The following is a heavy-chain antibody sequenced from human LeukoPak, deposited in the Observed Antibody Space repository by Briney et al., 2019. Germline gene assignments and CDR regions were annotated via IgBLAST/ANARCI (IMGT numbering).Heavy chain of an antibody. J-gene: IGHJ4*02. Sequence: HPGASLRLSCAASGFTFSRYWMPWVRQPPGKGLVWVSRINSDASSTAYARSVKGRFTISRDNAKNTLYLQMNSLRAEDTAVYFCARSGPTYTSELDYWGQGTLVTVSS. CDR3: ARSGPTYTSELDY. CDR1: GFTFSRYW. D-gene: IGHD6-19*01. CDR2: INSDASST. V-gene: IGHV3-74*01.